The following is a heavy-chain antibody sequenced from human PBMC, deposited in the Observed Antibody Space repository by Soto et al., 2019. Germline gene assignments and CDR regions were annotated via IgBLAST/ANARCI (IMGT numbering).Heavy chain of an antibody. CDR2: IYYSGSA. Sequence: SETLSLTCTVSGGSISSSDYYWGWIRQPPGKGLEWIGNIYYSGSASYNPSLESRVTISVDTSKNQFSLKVSSVTAADTAVYYCARLGGYCSSTSCYGYYGMDVWGQGTTVTVSS. CDR1: GGSISSSDYY. D-gene: IGHD2-2*01. CDR3: ARLGGYCSSTSCYGYYGMDV. V-gene: IGHV4-39*01. J-gene: IGHJ6*02.